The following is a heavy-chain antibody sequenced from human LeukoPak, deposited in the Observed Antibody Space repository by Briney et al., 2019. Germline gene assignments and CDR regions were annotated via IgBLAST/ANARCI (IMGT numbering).Heavy chain of an antibody. D-gene: IGHD2-15*01. CDR1: GGSISSYY. CDR3: ARSKAAPGGYYYYYMDV. V-gene: IGHV4-4*07. J-gene: IGHJ6*03. CDR2: IYTSGST. Sequence: SETLSLTCTVSGGSISSYYWSWIRQPAGKGLEWIGRIYTSGSTNYNPSLKSRVTMSVDTSKNQFSLKLSSVTAADTAVYYCARSKAAPGGYYYYYMDVWGKGTTVTVSS.